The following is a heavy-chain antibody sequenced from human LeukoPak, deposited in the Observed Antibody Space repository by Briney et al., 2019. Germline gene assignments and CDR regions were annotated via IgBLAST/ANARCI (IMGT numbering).Heavy chain of an antibody. CDR1: GFTFSSYA. CDR3: ARSEQQKGIAAAGDFDY. V-gene: IGHV3-23*01. D-gene: IGHD6-13*01. J-gene: IGHJ4*02. Sequence: SGGSLRLSCVASGFTFSSYAMSWVRQAPGKGLEWVSPISGSGGSTYYADSVKGRFTISRDNSKNTLYLQMNSLRAEDSALYYCARSEQQKGIAAAGDFDYWGQGTLVTVSS. CDR2: ISGSGGST.